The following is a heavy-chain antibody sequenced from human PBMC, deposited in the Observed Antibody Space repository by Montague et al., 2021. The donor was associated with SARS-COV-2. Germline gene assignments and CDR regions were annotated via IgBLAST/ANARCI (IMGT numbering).Heavy chain of an antibody. CDR2: IYTSGST. CDR1: GGSISSGSYY. J-gene: IGHJ4*02. Sequence: TLSLTCTVSGGSISSGSYYWSWIRQPAGKGLEWIGRIYTSGSTNYNPSLKSRVTISVDTSKNQFSLKLSSVTAADTAVYYCARGVLRSFDCTSPFDYWGQGTLVTVS. CDR3: ARGVLRSFDCTSPFDY. D-gene: IGHD3-9*01. V-gene: IGHV4-61*02.